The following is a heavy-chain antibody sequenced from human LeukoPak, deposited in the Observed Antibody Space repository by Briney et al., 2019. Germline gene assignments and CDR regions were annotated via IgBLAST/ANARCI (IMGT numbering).Heavy chain of an antibody. D-gene: IGHD3-22*01. CDR3: ARDLGQYYDTSDNWFDP. Sequence: GGSLRLSCAASGFTFSSYSMNWVRQAPGKGLEWVSSISSSSSYIYYADSVKGRFTISRDNAKNTLNLQMNSLGAEDTAVYYCARDLGQYYDTSDNWFDPWGQGTLVTVSS. V-gene: IGHV3-21*01. CDR2: ISSSSSYI. CDR1: GFTFSSYS. J-gene: IGHJ5*02.